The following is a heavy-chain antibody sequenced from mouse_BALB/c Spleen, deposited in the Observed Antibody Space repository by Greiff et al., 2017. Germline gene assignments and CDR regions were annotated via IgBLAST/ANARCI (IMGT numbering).Heavy chain of an antibody. CDR3: AKQGGYYGSSYVGYFDV. Sequence: QVQLKESGPGLVAPSQSLSITCTVSGFSLPDYGVCWIRQPLGKGLEWLGVIWGGGSTYYNSAPKSRLSISKDNSKSQVFLKMNSLQTDDTAMYYCAKQGGYYGSSYVGYFDVWGAETTVTVSS. CDR2: IWGGGST. V-gene: IGHV2-6-5*01. D-gene: IGHD1-1*01. J-gene: IGHJ1*01. CDR1: GFSLPDYG.